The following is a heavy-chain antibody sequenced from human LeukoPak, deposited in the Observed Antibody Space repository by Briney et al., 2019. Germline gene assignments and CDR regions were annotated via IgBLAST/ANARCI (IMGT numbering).Heavy chain of an antibody. D-gene: IGHD1-20*01. J-gene: IGHJ4*02. Sequence: QPGRSLRLSCAASGFTFSHDWMSWVRQAPGKGLEWVASIKQDGSGEHYVDSVKGRFTISRDNAKNSLYLQMNSLRAEDTAVYYCARDHYNWTPDQGYKVFDYWGQGSLVTVSS. CDR2: IKQDGSGE. V-gene: IGHV3-7*01. CDR3: ARDHYNWTPDQGYKVFDY. CDR1: GFTFSHDW.